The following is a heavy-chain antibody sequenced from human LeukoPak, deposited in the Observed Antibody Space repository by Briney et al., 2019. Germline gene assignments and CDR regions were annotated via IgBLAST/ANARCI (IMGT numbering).Heavy chain of an antibody. CDR1: GGTFSSYA. CDR2: IIPIFGTA. V-gene: IGHV1-69*01. CDR3: ARDPWELVYYYGMDV. Sequence: ASVKVSCKASGGTFSSYAISWVRQAPGQGLEWMGGIIPIFGTANYAQKFQGRVTITADESTSTAYMELSSLRSEDTAVYYCARDPWELVYYYGMDVWGQGTTVTVSS. J-gene: IGHJ6*02. D-gene: IGHD3-10*01.